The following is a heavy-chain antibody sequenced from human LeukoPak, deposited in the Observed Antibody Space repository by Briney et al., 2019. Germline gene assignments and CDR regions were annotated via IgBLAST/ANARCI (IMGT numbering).Heavy chain of an antibody. Sequence: PGGSLRLSCAASGFTFSSYGMHWVRQAPGKGLEWVAFIRYDGSNKYYADSVKGRFTISRDNSKNTLYLQMSSLRAEDTAVYYCAKRASYYFDYWGQGTLVTVSS. D-gene: IGHD1-26*01. CDR3: AKRASYYFDY. J-gene: IGHJ4*02. V-gene: IGHV3-30*02. CDR2: IRYDGSNK. CDR1: GFTFSSYG.